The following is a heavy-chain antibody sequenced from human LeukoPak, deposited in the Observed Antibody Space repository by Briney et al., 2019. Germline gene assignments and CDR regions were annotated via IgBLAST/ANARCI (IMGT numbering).Heavy chain of an antibody. J-gene: IGHJ4*02. D-gene: IGHD3-16*01. CDR1: DDSISDYY. Sequence: SETLSLTCTVSDDSISDYYRGWIRQTPGKGLEWIGHFYNSGRSTYNPSLKSRVSISVDTSKNQFSLRLNSVILADTAVYYCTRGAGWLIDDWGQGILVTVSS. CDR2: FYNSGRS. V-gene: IGHV4-59*01. CDR3: TRGAGWLIDD.